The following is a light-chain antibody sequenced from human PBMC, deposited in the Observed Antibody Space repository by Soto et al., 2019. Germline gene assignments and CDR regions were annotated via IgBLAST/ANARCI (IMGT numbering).Light chain of an antibody. Sequence: EIVMRQSPATLSVSPGERATLGCRASQSVSSNLAWYQQKPGQAPRLLIYGASTRATGVPARFSGSGSGTEFTLTISSLRSEDFAVYYCQQYNNWPWTFGQGTKVDI. CDR3: QQYNNWPWT. V-gene: IGKV3D-15*01. J-gene: IGKJ1*01. CDR1: QSVSSN. CDR2: GAS.